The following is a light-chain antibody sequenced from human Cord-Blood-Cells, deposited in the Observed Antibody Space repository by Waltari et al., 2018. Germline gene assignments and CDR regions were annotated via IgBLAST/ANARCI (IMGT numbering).Light chain of an antibody. Sequence: SALTQPASVSGSPGQSITISCTRTSSAVGGYTYVSWSQQHPGKAPNLMIYDVSNRPSGVSNRFSGSKSGNTASLTISGLQAEDEADYYCSSYTSSSTVVFGGGTKLTVL. CDR3: SSYTSSSTVV. V-gene: IGLV2-14*01. CDR2: DVS. CDR1: SSAVGGYTY. J-gene: IGLJ2*01.